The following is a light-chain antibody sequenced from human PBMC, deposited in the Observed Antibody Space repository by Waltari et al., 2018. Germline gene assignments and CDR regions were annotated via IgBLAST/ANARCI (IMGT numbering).Light chain of an antibody. Sequence: QSALTQPPSTSGTPGQRVTISCSGTRAKIGGNNVFWYQQLPGSAPKLLIYRTKQPPAGGPDRFSGAKSGTSGSLAISGLRSEDEADYYWAAWDGSLSGWVFGGGTKLTVL. V-gene: IGLV1-47*01. CDR2: RTK. CDR1: RAKIGGNN. CDR3: AAWDGSLSGWV. J-gene: IGLJ3*02.